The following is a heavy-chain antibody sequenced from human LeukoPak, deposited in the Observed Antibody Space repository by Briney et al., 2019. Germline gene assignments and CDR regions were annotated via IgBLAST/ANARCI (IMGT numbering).Heavy chain of an antibody. CDR1: GFTFSSYS. Sequence: GGSLRLSCAASGFTFSSYSMNWVRQAPGKGLEWVSSISSSSNYIYYADSVKGRFTISRDNSKNTLYVQMNSLTAEDTAIYYCAKATGNLGNWGQGTLVTVSS. V-gene: IGHV3-21*04. J-gene: IGHJ4*02. D-gene: IGHD1-1*01. CDR2: ISSSSNYI. CDR3: AKATGNLGN.